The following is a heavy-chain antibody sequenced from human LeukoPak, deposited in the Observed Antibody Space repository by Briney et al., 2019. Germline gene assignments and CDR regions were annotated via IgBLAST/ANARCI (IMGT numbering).Heavy chain of an antibody. V-gene: IGHV3-48*03. CDR3: ARDKGPRSIYSS. CDR2: ISSSGDTI. D-gene: IGHD5-18*01. J-gene: IGHJ5*02. CDR1: GFTFSSSE. Sequence: GGSLRLSCAASGFTFSSSEMNWVRQGPGKGLEWVSYISSSGDTIYYADSVKGRFTISGDNAKKSLYLQMNSLRAEDTAVYYCARDKGPRSIYSSWGQGTLVTVSS.